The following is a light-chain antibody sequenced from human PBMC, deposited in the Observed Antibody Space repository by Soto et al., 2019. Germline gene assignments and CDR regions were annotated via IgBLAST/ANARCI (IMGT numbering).Light chain of an antibody. CDR1: QSISNNH. CDR3: QQYGSSPPIT. J-gene: IGKJ5*01. V-gene: IGKV3-20*01. Sequence: EIVLTQSPGTLSLSPGERVTLSCRASQSISNNHLAWYQQKPGQAPRLLIYDTSDRAPGIPARFNGSGSGTDFTLTISRLEPEDFAVYYCQQYGSSPPITFGQGTRLEIK. CDR2: DTS.